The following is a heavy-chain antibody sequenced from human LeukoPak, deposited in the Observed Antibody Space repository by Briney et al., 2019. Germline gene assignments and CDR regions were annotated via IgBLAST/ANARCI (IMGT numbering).Heavy chain of an antibody. CDR2: IIPIFGTA. V-gene: IGHV1-69*05. CDR3: ARDDGSYYFDY. CDR1: GGTFSSYA. J-gene: IGHJ4*02. D-gene: IGHD1-26*01. Sequence: SVKVSCKASGGTFSSYAISWVRQAPGQGLEWMGRIIPIFGTANYAQKFQGRVAITTDESTSTAYMELSSLRSEDTAVYYCARDDGSYYFDYWGQGTLVTVSS.